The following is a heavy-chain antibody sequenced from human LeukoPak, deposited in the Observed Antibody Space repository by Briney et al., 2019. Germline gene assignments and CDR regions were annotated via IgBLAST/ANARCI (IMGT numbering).Heavy chain of an antibody. D-gene: IGHD5-18*01. V-gene: IGHV3-48*01. J-gene: IGHJ4*02. Sequence: GGSLRPSCAASGFTFSRYSMTWVRQAPGKGLEWVSYISSSSSSIYYADSVKGRFTISRDNAKNSLSLQMNSLRAEDTALYYCARDEGYSYGSLDCWGQGALVTVSS. CDR3: ARDEGYSYGSLDC. CDR1: GFTFSRYS. CDR2: ISSSSSSI.